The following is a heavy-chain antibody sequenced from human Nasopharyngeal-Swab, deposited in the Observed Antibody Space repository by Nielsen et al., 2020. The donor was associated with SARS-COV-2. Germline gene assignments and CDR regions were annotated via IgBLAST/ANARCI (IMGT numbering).Heavy chain of an antibody. CDR1: GGSISSGGYS. V-gene: IGHV4-30-2*01. CDR2: IYHSGST. J-gene: IGHJ4*02. D-gene: IGHD3-3*01. CDR3: ASGLRFLEWLPLDY. Sequence: SETLSLTCAVSGGSISSGGYSWSWIRQPPGKGLEWIGYIYHSGSTYYNPSLKSRVTISVDTSKNQFSLKLSSVTAADTAVYYCASGLRFLEWLPLDYWGQGTLVTVSS.